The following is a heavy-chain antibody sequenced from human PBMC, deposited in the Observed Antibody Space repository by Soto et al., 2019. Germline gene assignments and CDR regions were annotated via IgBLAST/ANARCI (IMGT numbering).Heavy chain of an antibody. CDR3: ARGAIAAAGYYYYGMYV. D-gene: IGHD6-13*01. J-gene: IGHJ6*02. V-gene: IGHV1-69*12. CDR1: GGTFSSYA. CDR2: IIPIFGKA. Sequence: QVQLVQSGAEVKKPGSSVKVSCKASGGTFSSYAISWVRQAPGQGLEWLGGIIPIFGKANYAQKFQCRVTNTADESTSTAYMELSSLRSEDTAVYYCARGAIAAAGYYYYGMYVWGQWNT.